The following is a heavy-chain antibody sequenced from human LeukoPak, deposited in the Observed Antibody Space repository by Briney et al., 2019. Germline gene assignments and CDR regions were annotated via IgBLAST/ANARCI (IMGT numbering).Heavy chain of an antibody. V-gene: IGHV4-4*02. CDR2: VHLDGRT. CDR1: GGSVSSTNW. J-gene: IGHJ4*02. D-gene: IGHD6-25*01. Sequence: SETLSLTCGVSGGSVSSTNWWTGIRQPPGKGLEWIGEVHLDGRTNSTPPLKSRLTMSVDLSENHASLKLTSVPAADTAVYYCAREGGFYRPLDYSGQGTLVTVSS. CDR3: AREGGFYRPLDY.